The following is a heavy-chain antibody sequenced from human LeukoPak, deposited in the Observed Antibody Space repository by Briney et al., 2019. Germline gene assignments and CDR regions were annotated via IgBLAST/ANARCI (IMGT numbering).Heavy chain of an antibody. V-gene: IGHV3-73*01. J-gene: IGHJ4*02. CDR3: TSQVDEGY. Sequence: GGSLRLSCAASGFSFSNCSMNWVRQASGKGLEWVGRIRSKARSYATTYAESVKGRFTISRDDSKNTAYLQMNSLKTEDTAVYYCTSQVDEGYWGQGTLVTVSS. D-gene: IGHD5-12*01. CDR2: IRSKARSYAT. CDR1: GFSFSNCS.